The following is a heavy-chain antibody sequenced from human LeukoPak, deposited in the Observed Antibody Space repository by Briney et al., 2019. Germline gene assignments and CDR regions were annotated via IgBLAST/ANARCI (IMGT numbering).Heavy chain of an antibody. CDR1: GYTFTGYY. CDR2: INPNSGGT. Sequence: ASVKVPCKASGYTFTGYYMHWVRQAPGQGLEWMGRINPNSGGTNYTQKFQGRVTMTRDTSISTAYMELSRLRSDDTAVYYCARAVATIISNAFGYWGQGTTVTVSS. CDR3: ARAVATIISNAFGY. D-gene: IGHD5-12*01. V-gene: IGHV1-2*06. J-gene: IGHJ6*02.